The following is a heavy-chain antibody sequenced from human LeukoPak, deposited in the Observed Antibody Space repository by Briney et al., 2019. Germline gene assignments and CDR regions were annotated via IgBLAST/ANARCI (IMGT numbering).Heavy chain of an antibody. Sequence: PGGSLRLSCAASGFTFSDYYMTWIRLAPGKGLEWLSYISTGSTYTNYADSVKGRFTISRDNAKNSLYLQLNSLRAEDTAVYYCTREDNWYFDLWGRGTLVTVSS. CDR1: GFTFSDYY. J-gene: IGHJ2*01. CDR3: TREDNWYFDL. V-gene: IGHV3-11*05. CDR2: ISTGSTYT.